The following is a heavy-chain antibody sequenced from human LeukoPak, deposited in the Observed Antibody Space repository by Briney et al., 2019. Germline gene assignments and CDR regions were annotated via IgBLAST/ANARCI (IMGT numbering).Heavy chain of an antibody. Sequence: GGSPRLSCAASGFTFSNYAMSWVRQAPGKGLEWVSTINDRGIATYYADSVKGRFTISRDNSKNTLYLQMNSLRAEDTAVYYCARDPSVLLWFGEFPAPYGMDVWGQGTTVTVSS. CDR2: INDRGIAT. CDR1: GFTFSNYA. CDR3: ARDPSVLLWFGEFPAPYGMDV. V-gene: IGHV3-23*01. D-gene: IGHD3-10*01. J-gene: IGHJ6*02.